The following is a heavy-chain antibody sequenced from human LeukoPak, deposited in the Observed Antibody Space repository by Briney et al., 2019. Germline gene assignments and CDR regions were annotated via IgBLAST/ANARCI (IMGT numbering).Heavy chain of an antibody. V-gene: IGHV1-69*04. CDR1: GGTFSSYA. J-gene: IGHJ6*03. CDR2: IIPILGIA. CDR3: ARTREWIFGVVRNYYYYMDV. Sequence: ASVKVSCKASGGTFSSYAISWVRQAPGQGLEWMGRIIPILGIANYAQKFQGRVTITADKSTSTAYMELSSLRSDDTAVYYCARTREWIFGVVRNYYYYMDVWGKGTTVTVSS. D-gene: IGHD3-3*01.